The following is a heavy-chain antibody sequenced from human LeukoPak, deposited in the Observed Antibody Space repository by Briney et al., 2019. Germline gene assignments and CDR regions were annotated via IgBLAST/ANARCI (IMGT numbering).Heavy chain of an antibody. CDR3: GRGYGSASFFDS. CDR1: GYSFTRYW. J-gene: IGHJ4*02. CDR2: MYPADSDT. D-gene: IGHD3-10*01. Sequence: GESLKISCKTSGYSFTRYWIGWVRQMPGKGLEWMGIMYPADSDTRYSPSLQGQITISADKSNTTAYLQWSSLKASDTAMHYCGRGYGSASFFDSWGQGTLITVTS. V-gene: IGHV5-51*01.